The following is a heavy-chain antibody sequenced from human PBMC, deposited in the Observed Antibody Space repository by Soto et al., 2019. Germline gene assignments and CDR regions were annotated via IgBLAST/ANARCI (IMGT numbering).Heavy chain of an antibody. CDR3: TREGSAPYYYYVMDA. D-gene: IGHD3-10*01. CDR1: GYTFTTYG. Sequence: QVQLEQSAPEVKKPGASVKVSCKASGYTFTTYGISWVRQAPGQGLKWLGWINTHNGNTNYAQNHQGRVIMTADTSTSTAYMELRSLRSDDTAIYYYTREGSAPYYYYVMDAWGQGTTVTVAS. CDR2: INTHNGNT. J-gene: IGHJ6*02. V-gene: IGHV1-18*01.